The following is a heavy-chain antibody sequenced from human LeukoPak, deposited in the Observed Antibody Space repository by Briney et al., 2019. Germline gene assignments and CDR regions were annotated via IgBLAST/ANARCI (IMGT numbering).Heavy chain of an antibody. Sequence: ASVKVSCKASGYTFTSNYIHWVRQAPGQGLEWMGMIYPRDGSTSYAQKFQGRVTVTRDTSTSTVHMELSSLISEDTAIYYCARCSSSCFSVDYWGQGTLVTVSS. V-gene: IGHV1-46*01. CDR1: GYTFTSNY. D-gene: IGHD6-13*01. J-gene: IGHJ4*02. CDR3: ARCSSSCFSVDY. CDR2: IYPRDGST.